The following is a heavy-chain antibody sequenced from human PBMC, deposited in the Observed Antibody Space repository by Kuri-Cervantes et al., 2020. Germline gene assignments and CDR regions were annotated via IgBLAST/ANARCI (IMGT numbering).Heavy chain of an antibody. Sequence: SETLSLTCTVSGGSISSGGYYWSWIRQPPGKGLEWIGYIYYSGSTNYNPSLKSRVTISVDTSKNQFSLKLSSVTAADTAVYYCARVGDFIAVAGTRGPNDYWGQGTLVTVSS. CDR1: GGSISSGGYY. J-gene: IGHJ4*02. CDR2: IYYSGST. CDR3: ARVGDFIAVAGTRGPNDY. V-gene: IGHV4-61*08. D-gene: IGHD6-19*01.